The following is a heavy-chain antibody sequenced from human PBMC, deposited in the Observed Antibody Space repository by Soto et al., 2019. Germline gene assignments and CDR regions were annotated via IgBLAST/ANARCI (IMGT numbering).Heavy chain of an antibody. CDR3: ARGFYIDSSGYYGEFDY. CDR1: GYTFTSYG. V-gene: IGHV1-18*01. J-gene: IGHJ4*02. D-gene: IGHD3-22*01. Sequence: ASVKVSCKASGYTFTSYGISWGRQAPGQGLEWMGWISAYNCNTNYAQKLQGRVTMTTDTSTSTAYMEMRSLRSDDTAVYYCARGFYIDSSGYYGEFDYWGRGTLGTVAS. CDR2: ISAYNCNT.